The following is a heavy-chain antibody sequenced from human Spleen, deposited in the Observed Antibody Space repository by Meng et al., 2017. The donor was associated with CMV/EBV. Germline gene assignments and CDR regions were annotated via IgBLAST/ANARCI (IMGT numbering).Heavy chain of an antibody. D-gene: IGHD2-21*01. CDR2: ISSDGRRK. V-gene: IGHV3-30*04. CDR1: GFTFSSHA. Sequence: GESLKISCAASGFTFSSHAIHWVRQAPGKGLEWVAFISSDGRRKYYADSVKGRFTISRDNSESTLFLQMNSLRPEDTALYYCARDQIDCYTCDYWGQGTLVTVSS. CDR3: ARDQIDCYTCDY. J-gene: IGHJ4*02.